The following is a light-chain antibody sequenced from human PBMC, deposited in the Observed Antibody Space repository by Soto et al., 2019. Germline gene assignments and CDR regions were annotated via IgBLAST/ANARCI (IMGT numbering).Light chain of an antibody. CDR2: KAS. Sequence: DIQMTQSPSTLSASVGDRVTITCRASQSISSWLAWYQQKPGKAPKLLIKKASTLESGVPSRFSGSGSGTEFTLTIRSLQPDDFATYSCQLYDSYSYTVGKGTKLEIK. V-gene: IGKV1-5*03. CDR1: QSISSW. J-gene: IGKJ2*01. CDR3: QLYDSYSYT.